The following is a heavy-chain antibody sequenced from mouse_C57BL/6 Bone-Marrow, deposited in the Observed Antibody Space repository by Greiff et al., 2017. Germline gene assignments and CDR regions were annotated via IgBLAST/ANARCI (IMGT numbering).Heavy chain of an antibody. CDR1: GYTFTSYW. Sequence: QVQLKQPGAELVKPGASVKLSCKASGYTFTSYWMHWVQQRPGRGLEWIGRIDPNSGGTKYNEKFKSKATLTVDKPSSTAYMQLSSRTSEDSSVYYCARSLYYGNLYFDYWGQGTTLTVSS. V-gene: IGHV1-72*01. CDR3: ARSLYYGNLYFDY. D-gene: IGHD2-1*01. J-gene: IGHJ2*01. CDR2: IDPNSGGT.